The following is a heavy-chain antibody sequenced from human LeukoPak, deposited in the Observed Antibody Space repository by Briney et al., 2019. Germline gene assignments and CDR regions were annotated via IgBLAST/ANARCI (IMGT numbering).Heavy chain of an antibody. CDR1: GYTFTSYG. V-gene: IGHV1-18*01. J-gene: IGHJ4*02. CDR2: ISAYNGNT. D-gene: IGHD4-17*01. Sequence: GASVTVSFTSSGYTFTSYGISWVRQAPGQGLEWMGWISAYNGNTNYAQKLQGRVTTTTDTSTSTAYMELRSLRSDDTAVYYCARLDTMTTVTLDYWGQGTLVTVSS. CDR3: ARLDTMTTVTLDY.